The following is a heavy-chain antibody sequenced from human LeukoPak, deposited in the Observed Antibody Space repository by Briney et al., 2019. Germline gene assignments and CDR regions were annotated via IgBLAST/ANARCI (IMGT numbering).Heavy chain of an antibody. CDR3: AKNRRVEATPVDY. CDR2: LSGTGGST. J-gene: IGHJ4*02. V-gene: IGHV3-23*01. D-gene: IGHD2-15*01. CDR1: GFKFGTYA. Sequence: PGASLRLSCEASGFKFGTYAMTWVRQAPGKGLEWVSTLSGTGGSTYYSDSVKGRLTIYRDNSENTLFLQMNSLKAEDTAIYYCAKNRRVEATPVDYWGQRTLVTVSS.